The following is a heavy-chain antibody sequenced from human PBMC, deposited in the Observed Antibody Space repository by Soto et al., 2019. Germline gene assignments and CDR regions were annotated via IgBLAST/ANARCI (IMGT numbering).Heavy chain of an antibody. Sequence: QVQLQESGPGLVKPSQTLSLTCTVSGGSISSADHYWSWIRQPPGKGLEWIGYIYYSGSTYYNPSLKSRITISIDTSKNQFSLKLSSVTAADTAVYYCAREAYGYTYGTNYFDYWGQGTLVTVSS. J-gene: IGHJ4*02. CDR3: AREAYGYTYGTNYFDY. CDR1: GGSISSADHY. V-gene: IGHV4-30-4*01. CDR2: IYYSGST. D-gene: IGHD5-18*01.